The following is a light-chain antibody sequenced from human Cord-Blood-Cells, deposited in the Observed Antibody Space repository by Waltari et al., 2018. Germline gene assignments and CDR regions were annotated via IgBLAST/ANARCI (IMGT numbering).Light chain of an antibody. J-gene: IGLJ2*01. Sequence: QSVLTQPPSASGPPGQRVTISCSGTSPNIGSNYVYWYQQLPGTAPKLLLYRNNQRPSGVPDRFSGSKSGTSASRAISGLRSEDEADYYCAAGDDSLSGLVFGGGTKLTVL. CDR3: AAGDDSLSGLV. V-gene: IGLV1-47*01. CDR2: RNN. CDR1: SPNIGSNY.